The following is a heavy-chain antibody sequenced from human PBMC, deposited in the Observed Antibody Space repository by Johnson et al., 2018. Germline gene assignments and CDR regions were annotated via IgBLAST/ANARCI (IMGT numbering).Heavy chain of an antibody. CDR2: INWNAGST. CDR3: ARATRNYCYTTSCFSQYLQH. V-gene: IGHV3-20*04. J-gene: IGHJ1*01. D-gene: IGHD3-16*02. CDR1: GFSFEDYG. Sequence: EVQLVESGGGVVRPGGSLRLSCAASGFSFEDYGLSWVRKVPGKGLEWVAGINWNAGSTGYADSVKGRFTISRDNAKNSLYLQLKSLEVGDTALYYCARATRNYCYTTSCFSQYLQHWGQGTLVTVSS.